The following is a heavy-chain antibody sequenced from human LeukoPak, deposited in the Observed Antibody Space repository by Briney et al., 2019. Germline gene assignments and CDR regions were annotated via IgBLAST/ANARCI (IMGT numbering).Heavy chain of an antibody. V-gene: IGHV3-30-3*01. J-gene: IGHJ6*02. CDR3: ARDVAGYGMDV. Sequence: PGRSLRLSCAASGFTFGSYAMHWVRQAPGKGLEWVAVISYDGSNKYYADSVKGRFTISRDNSKNTLYLQMNSLRAGDTAVYYCARDVAGYGMDVWGQGTTVTVSS. D-gene: IGHD3-10*01. CDR2: ISYDGSNK. CDR1: GFTFGSYA.